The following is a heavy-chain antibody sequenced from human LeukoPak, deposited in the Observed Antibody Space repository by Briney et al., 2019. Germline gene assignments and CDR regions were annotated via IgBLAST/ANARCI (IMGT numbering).Heavy chain of an antibody. CDR2: ISADAVDT. CDR1: GFTFSSYA. Sequence: PGGSLRLSCAASGFTFSSYAMHWVRQAPGKGLEWVSAISADAVDTFYAPSVKGRFTISRDNSKNTLYLQINSLRAEDTAIYYCAKDVWWSVSWGQGTLVTVSS. CDR3: AKDVWWSVS. D-gene: IGHD2-8*02. V-gene: IGHV3-23*01. J-gene: IGHJ5*02.